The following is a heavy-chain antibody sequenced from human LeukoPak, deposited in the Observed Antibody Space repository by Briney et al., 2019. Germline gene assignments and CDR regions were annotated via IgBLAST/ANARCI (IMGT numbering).Heavy chain of an antibody. J-gene: IGHJ4*02. CDR3: ARAQRMIVPNFDY. CDR1: GFTFSSYE. Sequence: GGSLRLXCAASGFTFSSYEMNWVRRAPGKGLEWVSYISSSGSTIYYADSVKGRFTISRDNAKNSLYLQMNSLRAEDTAVYYCARAQRMIVPNFDYWGQGTLVTVSS. CDR2: ISSSGSTI. D-gene: IGHD3-22*01. V-gene: IGHV3-48*03.